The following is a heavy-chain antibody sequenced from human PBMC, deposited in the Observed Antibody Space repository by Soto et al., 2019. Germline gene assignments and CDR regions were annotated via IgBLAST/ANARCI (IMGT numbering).Heavy chain of an antibody. V-gene: IGHV3-23*01. CDR3: ANCRAGGGVVAAVGYFDY. CDR2: ISGSGGST. D-gene: IGHD2-15*01. J-gene: IGHJ4*02. Sequence: GRPQRVCYAASGFTFGSYAMRRVRKAPGKGLEWVSAISGSGGSTYYADSVKGRFTISRDNSKNTLYLQMNSLRAEDTAVYYCANCRAGGGVVAAVGYFDYWGQGTLVPVSS. CDR1: GFTFGSYA.